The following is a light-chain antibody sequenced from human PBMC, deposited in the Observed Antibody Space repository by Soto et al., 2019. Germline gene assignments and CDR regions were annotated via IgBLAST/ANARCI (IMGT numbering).Light chain of an antibody. CDR3: QQYDSTTRT. Sequence: EIVLTQSPGNLSLSPGERATLSCRASQSISSSYLAWYQQKPGQAPRLLIYGASSRAPGIPDRFSGSGSGTDFTLTISRLEPEDFVVYYCQQYDSTTRTFGQGTKLEIK. J-gene: IGKJ1*01. CDR2: GAS. V-gene: IGKV3-20*01. CDR1: QSISSSY.